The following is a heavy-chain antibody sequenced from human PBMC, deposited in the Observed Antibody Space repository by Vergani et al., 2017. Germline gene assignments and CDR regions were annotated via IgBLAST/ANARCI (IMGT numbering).Heavy chain of an antibody. Sequence: VQLQESGPGLVKPSETLTLTCDVSDSSIMTNPYWGWFRQSPGKGLEWIGCIYHSGDTHYNSSLKSRVSISIVSSSKFSLSLTSVTAADTAIYYCARHRGSGGFFPSSYFYGMDVLGHGTTVTVSS. J-gene: IGHJ6*02. V-gene: IGHV4-38-2*01. CDR2: IYHSGDT. CDR1: DSSIMTNPY. CDR3: ARHRGSGGFFPSSYFYGMDV. D-gene: IGHD3-10*01.